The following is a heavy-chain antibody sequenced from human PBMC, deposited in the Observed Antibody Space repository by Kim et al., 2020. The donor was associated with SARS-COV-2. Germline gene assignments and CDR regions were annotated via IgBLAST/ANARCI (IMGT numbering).Heavy chain of an antibody. Sequence: GGSLRLSCAASGFTFSNAWMSWVRQAPGKGLEWVGRIKSKTDGGTTDYAAPVKGRFTISRDDSKNTLYLQMNSLKTEDTAVYYCTTGAPGLLSWYYYYGMDVWGQGTTVTVSS. CDR3: TTGAPGLLSWYYYYGMDV. CDR2: IKSKTDGGTT. CDR1: GFTFSNAW. J-gene: IGHJ6*02. D-gene: IGHD2-15*01. V-gene: IGHV3-15*01.